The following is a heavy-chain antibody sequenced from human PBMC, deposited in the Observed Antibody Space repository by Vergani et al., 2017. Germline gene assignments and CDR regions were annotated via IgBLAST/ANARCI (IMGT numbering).Heavy chain of an antibody. V-gene: IGHV1-69*01. CDR1: GGTFSSYA. Sequence: QVQLVQSGAEVKKPGSSVKVSCKASGGTFSSYAISWVRQAPGQGLEWMGGIIPIFGKANYAQKFQGRVTITADESTSTAYLELSSLRSEDTAVYYCARDGSHIAARNWFDPWGQGTLVTVSS. J-gene: IGHJ5*02. CDR2: IIPIFGKA. D-gene: IGHD6-6*01. CDR3: ARDGSHIAARNWFDP.